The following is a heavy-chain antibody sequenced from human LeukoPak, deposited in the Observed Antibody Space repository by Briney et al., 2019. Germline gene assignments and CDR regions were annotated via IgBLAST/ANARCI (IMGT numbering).Heavy chain of an antibody. J-gene: IGHJ6*02. CDR2: MNPNSGNT. CDR1: GYTFTSYD. V-gene: IGHV1-8*01. Sequence: ASVKVSCKASGYTFTSYDINWVRQATGQGLEWMGWMNPNSGNTGYAQKFQGRVTMTRNTSISTAYMELSSLRSEDTAVYYCARGLKTPWIQLTYYYYYYGMDVWGQGTTVTVSS. D-gene: IGHD5-18*01. CDR3: ARGLKTPWIQLTYYYYYYGMDV.